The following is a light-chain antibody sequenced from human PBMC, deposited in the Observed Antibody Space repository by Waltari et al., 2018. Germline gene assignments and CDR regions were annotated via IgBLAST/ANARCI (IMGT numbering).Light chain of an antibody. J-gene: IGKJ4*01. CDR3: QQYNNWPLT. CDR1: QSVSSN. CDR2: GAA. V-gene: IGKV3-15*01. Sequence: CRASQSVSSNLARYQRKPGPAPRLLIYGAAHRATGIPARFSGSGSGTEFTLTISSLQSEDFAVYYCQQYNNWPLTFGGGTKVEIK.